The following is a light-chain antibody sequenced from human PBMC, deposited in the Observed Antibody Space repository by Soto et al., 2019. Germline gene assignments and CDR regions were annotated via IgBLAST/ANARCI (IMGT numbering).Light chain of an antibody. Sequence: DVVMTQSPLSLPVALGQPASISCRSSHSLAYSDGNTYLNWFQQRPGQSPRRLISKVSNRDSGVPYRFSGSGSGTDFTLEISRVEADDVGVYYCMQGTHWPVTFGQGTKLEIK. J-gene: IGKJ2*01. CDR3: MQGTHWPVT. CDR1: HSLAYSDGNTY. V-gene: IGKV2-30*01. CDR2: KVS.